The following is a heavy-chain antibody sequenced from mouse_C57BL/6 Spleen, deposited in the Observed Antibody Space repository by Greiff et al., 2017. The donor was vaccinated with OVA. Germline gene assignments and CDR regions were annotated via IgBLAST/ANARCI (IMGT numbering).Heavy chain of an antibody. Sequence: EVKLMESGGGLVKPGGSLKLSCAASGFTFSDYGMHWVRQAPEKGLEWVAYISSGSSTIYYADTVKGRFTISRDNAKNTLCLQMTSLRSEDTAMYYCARSRGDAMDYWGQGTSVTVSS. V-gene: IGHV5-17*01. J-gene: IGHJ4*01. CDR3: ARSRGDAMDY. CDR1: GFTFSDYG. CDR2: ISSGSSTI.